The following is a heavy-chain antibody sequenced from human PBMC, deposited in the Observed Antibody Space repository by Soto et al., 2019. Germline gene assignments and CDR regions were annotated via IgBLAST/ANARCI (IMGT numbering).Heavy chain of an antibody. CDR3: AKAAYYYDSSHNDY. V-gene: IGHV3-30*18. Sequence: QPGGSLRLSCAASGFTFSSYGMHWVRQAPGKGLEWVAVISYDGSNKYYADSVKGRFTISRDNSKNTLYLQMNSLRAEDTAVYYCAKAAYYYDSSHNDYCGQGTLVTVSS. J-gene: IGHJ4*02. CDR2: ISYDGSNK. D-gene: IGHD3-22*01. CDR1: GFTFSSYG.